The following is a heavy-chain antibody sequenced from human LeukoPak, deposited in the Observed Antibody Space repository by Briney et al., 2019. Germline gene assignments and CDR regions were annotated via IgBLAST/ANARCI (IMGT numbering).Heavy chain of an antibody. J-gene: IGHJ3*02. CDR3: ASSPRIDAFDI. Sequence: GGSLRLSCAASGFTFSSYAMSWVRQAPGKGLEWVSVIYSGGSGGSTYYADSVKGRFTISRDNSKNTLYLQLNSLRVEDTAIYYCASSPRIDAFDIWGQGTMVTVSS. D-gene: IGHD6-13*01. V-gene: IGHV3-23*03. CDR2: IYSGGSGGST. CDR1: GFTFSSYA.